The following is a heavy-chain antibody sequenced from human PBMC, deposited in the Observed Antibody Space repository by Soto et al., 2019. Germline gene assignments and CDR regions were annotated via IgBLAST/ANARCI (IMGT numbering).Heavy chain of an antibody. J-gene: IGHJ4*02. V-gene: IGHV1-8*01. CDR2: MNPYSGNT. CDR1: GYTFTTYD. D-gene: IGHD6-25*01. Sequence: ASVKVSCKASGYTFTTYDISWVRQATGQGLEWMGWMNPYSGNTGYAQKFQGRVTVTRNTSISTVYMELSGLRPDDTAVYYCARRKERSGPHYFDYWGQGSQVTVSS. CDR3: ARRKERSGPHYFDY.